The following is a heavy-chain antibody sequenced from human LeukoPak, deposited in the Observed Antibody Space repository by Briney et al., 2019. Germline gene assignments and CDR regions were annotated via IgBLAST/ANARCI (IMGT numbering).Heavy chain of an antibody. Sequence: GGSLRLSCAASGFTFSSYSMNWVRQAPGKGLEWVSSISSSSSYIYYVDSVKGRFTISRDNAKNSLYLQMNGLRAEDTAVYYCASSAGYGMDVWGQGTTVTVSS. CDR3: ASSAGYGMDV. CDR1: GFTFSSYS. J-gene: IGHJ6*02. CDR2: ISSSSSYI. V-gene: IGHV3-21*01.